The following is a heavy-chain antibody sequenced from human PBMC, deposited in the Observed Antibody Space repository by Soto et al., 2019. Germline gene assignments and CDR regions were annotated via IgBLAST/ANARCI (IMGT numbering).Heavy chain of an antibody. CDR3: ARATPYGDYAYWTYKTRFDY. CDR1: GFTFSSYG. CDR2: IWYDGSNK. Sequence: QVQLVESGGGVVQPGRSLRLSCAASGFTFSSYGMHWVRQAPGKGLEWVAVIWYDGSNKYYADSVKGRFTISRDNSKNTLYRQMHSLRAEDTAVYYCARATPYGDYAYWTYKTRFDYWGQGTLVPVSS. V-gene: IGHV3-33*01. J-gene: IGHJ4*02. D-gene: IGHD4-17*01.